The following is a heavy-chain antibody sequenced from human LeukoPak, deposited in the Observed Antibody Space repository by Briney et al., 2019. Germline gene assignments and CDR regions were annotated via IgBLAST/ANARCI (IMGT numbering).Heavy chain of an antibody. V-gene: IGHV4-59*01. CDR2: IYYSGST. Sequence: PSETLSLTCTVSGGSISTYYWSWIRQPPGKALEWIGYIYYSGSTKYNPSLKSRVTISVDTYKKQFSLMLSSVTAADTAVYYCAREYYYDSSGYYPPHAFDIWGQGTMVTVSS. D-gene: IGHD3-22*01. J-gene: IGHJ3*02. CDR3: AREYYYDSSGYYPPHAFDI. CDR1: GGSISTYY.